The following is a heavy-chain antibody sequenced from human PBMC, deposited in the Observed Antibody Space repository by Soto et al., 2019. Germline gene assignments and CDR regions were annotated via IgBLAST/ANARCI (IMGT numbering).Heavy chain of an antibody. J-gene: IGHJ3*02. CDR3: ARGGYCSGGSCYEVGAFDI. V-gene: IGHV3-33*01. Sequence: QVQLVESGGGVVQPGRSLRLSCAASGFTFSSYGMHWVRQAPGKGLEWVAVIWYDGSNKYYADSVKGRFTISRDNSKNPLYLQMNSLGAEDTAVYYCARGGYCSGGSCYEVGAFDIWGQGTMVTVSS. D-gene: IGHD2-15*01. CDR2: IWYDGSNK. CDR1: GFTFSSYG.